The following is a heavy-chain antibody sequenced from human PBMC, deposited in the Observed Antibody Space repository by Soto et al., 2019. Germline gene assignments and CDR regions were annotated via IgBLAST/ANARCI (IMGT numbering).Heavy chain of an antibody. J-gene: IGHJ4*02. CDR2: ISGYNGIT. V-gene: IGHV1-18*04. Sequence: ASVKVSCKASGYTFTNYGINWVRLAPGQGLKWMGWISGYNGITKYTQEFQGRVTMTTDTSTSTAYMELRSLRSDDTAVYFCATGSEEDYVDHSGYYSKFDYWGQGTLVTVSS. CDR1: GYTFTNYG. CDR3: ATGSEEDYVDHSGYYSKFDY. D-gene: IGHD3-22*01.